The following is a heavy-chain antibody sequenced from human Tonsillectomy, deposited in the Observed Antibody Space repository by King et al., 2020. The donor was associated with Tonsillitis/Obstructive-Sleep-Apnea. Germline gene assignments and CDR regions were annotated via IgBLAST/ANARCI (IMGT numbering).Heavy chain of an antibody. CDR2: VNWSGGST. Sequence: QLVQSGGGVVRPGGSLRLSCAASGFIFEDYGMSWVRQAPGKGLEWVSGVNWSGGSTGYADSVQGRFLISRDNAKNSLYLQMNSLRAEDTALYYCAGADGSGSSFNRNYCDYWGQGTLVTVSS. CDR1: GFIFEDYG. J-gene: IGHJ4*02. V-gene: IGHV3-20*04. D-gene: IGHD3-10*01. CDR3: AGADGSGSSFNRNYCDY.